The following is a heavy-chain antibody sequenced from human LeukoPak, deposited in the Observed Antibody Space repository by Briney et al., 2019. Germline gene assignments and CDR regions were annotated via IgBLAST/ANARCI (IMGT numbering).Heavy chain of an antibody. CDR3: VRDVWGDRDGFFEY. CDR2: VNLDGRST. D-gene: IGHD5-24*01. V-gene: IGHV3-74*01. Sequence: GASLRLSCAASGFTFGSYWMHWVRQVPGKGLMWVARVNLDGRSTSYAESVKGRFTISRDNAKLTVYLQMNSLRADDTAVYYCVRDVWGDRDGFFEYWGQGALVTVST. J-gene: IGHJ4*02. CDR1: GFTFGSYW.